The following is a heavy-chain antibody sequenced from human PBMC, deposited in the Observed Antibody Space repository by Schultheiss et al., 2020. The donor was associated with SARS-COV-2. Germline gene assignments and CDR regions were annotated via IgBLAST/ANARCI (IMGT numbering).Heavy chain of an antibody. J-gene: IGHJ2*01. V-gene: IGHV4-39*02. CDR2: IYYSGST. Sequence: SETLSLTCTVSGGSISSSSYYWGWIRQPPGKGLEWIGSIYYSGSTYYNPSLKSRVTISVDTSKNQFSLKLSSVTAADTAVYYCARDGRWEWLPDWYFDLWGRGTLVTVSS. D-gene: IGHD3-3*01. CDR3: ARDGRWEWLPDWYFDL. CDR1: GGSISSSSYY.